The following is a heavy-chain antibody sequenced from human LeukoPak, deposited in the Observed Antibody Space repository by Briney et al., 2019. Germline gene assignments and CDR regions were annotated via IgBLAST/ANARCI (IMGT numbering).Heavy chain of an antibody. CDR2: IYYSGST. CDR3: ARLTRSDYVWGGYRYWDY. D-gene: IGHD3-16*02. Sequence: SETLSLTCTVSGGSISSSSYYWGWIRQPPGKGLEWIGSIYYSGSTYYNPSLKSRVTISVDTSKNQFSLKLSSVTAADTAVYYCARLTRSDYVWGGYRYWDYWGQGTLVTVSS. CDR1: GGSISSSSYY. V-gene: IGHV4-39*01. J-gene: IGHJ4*02.